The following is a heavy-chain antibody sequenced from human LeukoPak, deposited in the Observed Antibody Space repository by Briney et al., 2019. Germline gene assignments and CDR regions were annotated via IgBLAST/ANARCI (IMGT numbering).Heavy chain of an antibody. V-gene: IGHV1-69*06. CDR2: IIPIFGTA. CDR1: GGTFSSYT. CDR3: ARVGPYFDY. Sequence: ASVKVSCKASGGTFSSYTISWVRQAPGQGLEWMGGIIPIFGTAIYAQKFQGRVTITADKSTITAYMELSSLTSEDTAVYYCARVGPYFDYWAQGILVTVSS. J-gene: IGHJ4*02.